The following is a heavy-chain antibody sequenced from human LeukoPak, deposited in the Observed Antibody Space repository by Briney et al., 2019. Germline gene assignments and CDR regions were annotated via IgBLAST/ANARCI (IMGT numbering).Heavy chain of an antibody. CDR1: GGSISSFY. CDR3: ARHSSNFYFDY. Sequence: PSETLSLTCTVSGGSISSFYWTWIRQPPGKGLDWIGSMYYSGNINYNPSLKSRVTMSLDTSKNQLSLRLSSVTAADTAVCYCARHSSNFYFDYWGQGTLVTVSS. D-gene: IGHD1-1*01. J-gene: IGHJ4*02. V-gene: IGHV4-59*08. CDR2: MYYSGNI.